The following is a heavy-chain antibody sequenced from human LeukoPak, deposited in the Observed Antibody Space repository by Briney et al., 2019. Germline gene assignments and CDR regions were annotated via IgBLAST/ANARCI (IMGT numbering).Heavy chain of an antibody. CDR3: ARESSSSFMIHAFDI. Sequence: GRSLRLSCAASGFTFSSYAMHWVRQAPGKGLEWVAVISYDGSNKYYADSVKGRFTISRDNSKNTLYLQMNSLRAEDTAVYYCARESSSSFMIHAFDIWGQGTMVTVSS. J-gene: IGHJ3*02. CDR2: ISYDGSNK. V-gene: IGHV3-30*04. CDR1: GFTFSSYA. D-gene: IGHD6-6*01.